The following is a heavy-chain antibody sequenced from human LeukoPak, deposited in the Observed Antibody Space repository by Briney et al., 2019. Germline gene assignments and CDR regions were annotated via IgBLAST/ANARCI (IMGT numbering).Heavy chain of an antibody. D-gene: IGHD6-13*01. J-gene: IGHJ5*02. CDR2: IGGSGVNT. Sequence: GESLTLSCSASAFTFSSYAMRWVRQAPGKGREWVSTIGGSGVNTYYTDSVKGRFTISRDNSKNTLHLQMNSLRAEDTAVYYCAKDREAAAAPLNWFDPWGQGTLVAVSS. CDR3: AKDREAAAAPLNWFDP. CDR1: AFTFSSYA. V-gene: IGHV3-23*01.